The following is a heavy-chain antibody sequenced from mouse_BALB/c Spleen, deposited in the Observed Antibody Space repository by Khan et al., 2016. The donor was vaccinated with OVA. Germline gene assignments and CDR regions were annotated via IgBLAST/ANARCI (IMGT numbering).Heavy chain of an antibody. Sequence: VQLQQSGAELVKPGASVKLSCTASGFNIKDTYMHWVQQRPEQGLEWIGRIDPATGNIRYDPKILGKATITADTSSNTAYLHLTSLTSEDTAVXYCAGTEIHCYGSYVMDYWGLGTSVTVSS. J-gene: IGHJ4*01. CDR3: AGTEIHCYGSYVMDY. V-gene: IGHV14-3*02. CDR2: IDPATGNI. D-gene: IGHD1-2*01. CDR1: GFNIKDTY.